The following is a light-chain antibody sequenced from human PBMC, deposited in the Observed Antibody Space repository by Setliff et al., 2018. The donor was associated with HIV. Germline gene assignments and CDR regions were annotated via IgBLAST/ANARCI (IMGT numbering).Light chain of an antibody. J-gene: IGLJ2*01. CDR2: EVS. V-gene: IGLV2-14*01. CDR1: SSDVGDYNY. Sequence: QSALTQPASVSGSPGQSITIPCTGTSSDVGDYNYVSWYQHHPGKAPKLMIYEVSNRPPEVSNRFSGSKSGNTASLTISGLQAEDEADYYCSSYTTCSTLVVFAGGT. CDR3: SSYTTCSTLVV.